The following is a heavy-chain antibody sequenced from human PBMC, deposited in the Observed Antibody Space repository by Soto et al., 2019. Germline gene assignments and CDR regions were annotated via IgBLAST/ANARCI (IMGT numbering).Heavy chain of an antibody. CDR2: IKQDGSEK. Sequence: PGGSLRLSCAASGFTFSSYWMSWFRQAPGKGLDLVANIKQDGSEKYYVDSVKGRFTISRDNAKNSLYLQMNSLRAEDTAVYYCARELEHLALGDNWFDPWGPGTRVTVPS. V-gene: IGHV3-7*05. D-gene: IGHD2-21*01. CDR3: ARELEHLALGDNWFDP. CDR1: GFTFSSYW. J-gene: IGHJ5*02.